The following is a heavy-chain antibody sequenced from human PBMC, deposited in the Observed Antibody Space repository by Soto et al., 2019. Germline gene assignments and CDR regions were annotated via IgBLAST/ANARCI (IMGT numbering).Heavy chain of an antibody. Sequence: ASVKVSCKASGYTFTGFYMHWVLQAPGQGLEWMGWINPNSGGTNSAQRFQGRVTMTRDTSINTAYMELSRLRFDDTAVYFCATSRVTVAVAGETEYYFDYWGQGTLVTVSS. CDR1: GYTFTGFY. D-gene: IGHD6-19*01. CDR2: INPNSGGT. V-gene: IGHV1-2*02. J-gene: IGHJ4*02. CDR3: ATSRVTVAVAGETEYYFDY.